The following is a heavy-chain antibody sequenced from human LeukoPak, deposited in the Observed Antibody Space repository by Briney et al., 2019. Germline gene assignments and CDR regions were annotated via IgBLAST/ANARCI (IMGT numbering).Heavy chain of an antibody. Sequence: ASVKVSCKASGYTFTGYYMHWVRQAPGQGLEWMGWTNPNSGGTNYAQKFQGRVTMTRDTSISTAYMELSRLRSDDTAVYYCARALRFLEWLLDYYYGMDVWGQGTTVTVSS. CDR2: TNPNSGGT. CDR1: GYTFTGYY. V-gene: IGHV1-2*02. D-gene: IGHD3-3*01. CDR3: ARALRFLEWLLDYYYGMDV. J-gene: IGHJ6*02.